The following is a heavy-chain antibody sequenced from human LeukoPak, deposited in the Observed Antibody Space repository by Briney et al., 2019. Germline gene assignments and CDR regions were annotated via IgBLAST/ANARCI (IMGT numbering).Heavy chain of an antibody. V-gene: IGHV4-34*01. CDR3: GRVSRNSIAAAGGGMYGWLVR. Sequence: TSETLSLTCAVYGASFSCYYWSWVRHPPGKGLEWIGEINHSGSTNYNPSLKSRVTISVDTSKDQFSLKLSSVTAADTAVYCRGRVSRNSIAAAGGGMYGWLVRWRQATMVTDPS. CDR1: GASFSCYY. CDR2: INHSGST. J-gene: IGHJ5*02. D-gene: IGHD6-25*01.